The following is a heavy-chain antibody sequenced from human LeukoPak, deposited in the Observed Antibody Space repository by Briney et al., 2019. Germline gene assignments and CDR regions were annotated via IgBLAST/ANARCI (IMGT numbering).Heavy chain of an antibody. Sequence: GGSLRLSCAASGFSFSNSGMHWVRQAPGKGLEWVAGIWFGEGSQYYADSVKGRFIISRDNSKNTLFLEMNSLRAEDTAVYYCARTKVLRFFPAGDAYDIWGQGTLVTVSS. J-gene: IGHJ3*02. V-gene: IGHV3-33*08. D-gene: IGHD3-3*01. CDR2: IWFGEGSQ. CDR3: ARTKVLRFFPAGDAYDI. CDR1: GFSFSNSG.